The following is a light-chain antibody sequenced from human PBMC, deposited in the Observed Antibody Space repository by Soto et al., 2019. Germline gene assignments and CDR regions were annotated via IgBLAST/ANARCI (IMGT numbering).Light chain of an antibody. V-gene: IGKV1-5*03. CDR1: QSIGSW. CDR2: KAS. CDR3: QQYGSYSPWT. J-gene: IGKJ1*01. Sequence: DIQMTQSPSTLSASVGDRVPIACRASQSIGSWLAWYQQKPGKAPKLLIYKASSLESGVPSRFSGSGSGTEFTLTISSLQPDDFASYYCQQYGSYSPWTFGQGTKVEIK.